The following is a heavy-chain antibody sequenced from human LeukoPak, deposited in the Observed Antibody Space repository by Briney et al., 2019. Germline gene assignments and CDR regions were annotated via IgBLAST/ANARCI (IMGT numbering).Heavy chain of an antibody. CDR2: ISAYNDNT. D-gene: IGHD3-22*01. Sequence: ASVKVSCKASGYTFTSYGISWVRQAPGQGLEWMGWISAYNDNTNYAQKLQGRVTMSTDTSTSTAYMELRSLRSDDTAVYYCARAVSSGYYYVLGFDYWGQGTLVTVSS. J-gene: IGHJ4*02. CDR1: GYTFTSYG. CDR3: ARAVSSGYYYVLGFDY. V-gene: IGHV1-18*01.